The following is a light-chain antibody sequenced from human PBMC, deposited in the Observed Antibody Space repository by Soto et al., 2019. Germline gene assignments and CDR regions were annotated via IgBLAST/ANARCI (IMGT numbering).Light chain of an antibody. CDR3: QQSYTTLWT. CDR1: QSISSY. J-gene: IGKJ1*01. Sequence: DIEVTQSPSTLSGSVGDRVTITCRASQSISSYLNWYQQKPGKAPKLLIYAASRLQSGVPSRFSGSGSGTDFTLTISSLQPEDFATYYCQQSYTTLWTFGQGTKVDIK. V-gene: IGKV1-39*01. CDR2: AAS.